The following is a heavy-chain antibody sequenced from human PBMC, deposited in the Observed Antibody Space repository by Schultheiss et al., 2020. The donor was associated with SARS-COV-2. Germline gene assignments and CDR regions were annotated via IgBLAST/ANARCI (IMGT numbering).Heavy chain of an antibody. CDR2: ISSSSSYI. Sequence: GGSLRLPCAASGFTFSSYSMNWVRQAPGKGLEWVSSISSSSSYIYYADSVKGRFTISRDNAKNSLYLQMNSLRAEDTAVYYCARGPGSYYSYAFDIWGQGTMVTVSS. J-gene: IGHJ3*02. D-gene: IGHD1-26*01. V-gene: IGHV3-21*01. CDR3: ARGPGSYYSYAFDI. CDR1: GFTFSSYS.